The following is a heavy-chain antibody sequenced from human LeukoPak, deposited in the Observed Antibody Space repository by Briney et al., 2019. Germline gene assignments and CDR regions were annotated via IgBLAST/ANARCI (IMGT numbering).Heavy chain of an antibody. CDR3: ARGIAVALDY. CDR2: TYYRSKWYN. J-gene: IGHJ4*02. D-gene: IGHD6-19*01. V-gene: IGHV6-1*01. CDR1: GDSVSSNSAA. Sequence: SQTLSLTSALSGDSVSSNSAAWNWIRHSPSRGLEWLGRTYYRSKWYNDYAVSVKSRITINPDTSKNQFSLQLNSVTPEDTAVYYCARGIAVALDYWGQGTLVTVSS.